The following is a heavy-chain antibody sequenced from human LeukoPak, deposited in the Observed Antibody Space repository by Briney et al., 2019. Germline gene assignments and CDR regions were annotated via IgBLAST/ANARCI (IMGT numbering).Heavy chain of an antibody. CDR3: ARDRGPEGGFDY. D-gene: IGHD2-15*01. CDR1: GGSISPYY. CDR2: IYYSGTI. Sequence: SETLSLTCSVSGGSISPYYWSWIRQPPGKGLEWIGYIYYSGTINYNPSLKSRVTISVDTSKNQLSLKMTSVTAAETAVYYCARDRGPEGGFDYWGQGTLVTVSS. J-gene: IGHJ4*02. V-gene: IGHV4-59*01.